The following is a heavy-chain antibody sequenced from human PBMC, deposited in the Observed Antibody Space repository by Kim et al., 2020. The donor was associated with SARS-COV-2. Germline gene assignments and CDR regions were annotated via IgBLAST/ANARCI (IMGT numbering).Heavy chain of an antibody. CDR3: ARIIAAVAGLDY. CDR1: GFTFITYS. CDR2: ISTSSTYI. D-gene: IGHD2-15*01. V-gene: IGHV3-21*01. Sequence: ASGFTFITYSRTVGRQAPGKGLEWVSSISTSSTYIYYADSVKGRFTISRDNAKNSLYLQMNSLRAEDTAVYYCARIIAAVAGLDYWGQGTLAT. J-gene: IGHJ4*02.